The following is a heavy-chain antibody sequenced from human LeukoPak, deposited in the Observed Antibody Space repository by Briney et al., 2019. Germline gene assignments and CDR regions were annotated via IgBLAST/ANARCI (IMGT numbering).Heavy chain of an antibody. J-gene: IGHJ6*02. Sequence: GGSLRLSCAASGGTFSSYAISWVRQAPGQGLEWMGGIIPIFGTANYAQKFQGRVTITADESTSTAYMELSSLRSEDTAVYYCARDRRGGETASVYYGMDVWGQGTTVTVSS. CDR1: GGTFSSYA. CDR2: IIPIFGTA. D-gene: IGHD2-15*01. V-gene: IGHV1-69*01. CDR3: ARDRRGGETASVYYGMDV.